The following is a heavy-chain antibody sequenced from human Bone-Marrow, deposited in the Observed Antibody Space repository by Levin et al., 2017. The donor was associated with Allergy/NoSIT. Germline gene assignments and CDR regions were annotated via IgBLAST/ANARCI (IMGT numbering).Heavy chain of an antibody. Sequence: KISCKASGGTFSSYAISWVRQAPGQGLEWMGGIIPIFGTANYAQKFQGRVTITADESTSTAYMELSSLRSEDTAVYYCARPPQDYYDSSGYYHYWGQGTLVTVSS. V-gene: IGHV1-69*01. CDR1: GGTFSSYA. D-gene: IGHD3-22*01. J-gene: IGHJ4*02. CDR3: ARPPQDYYDSSGYYHY. CDR2: IIPIFGTA.